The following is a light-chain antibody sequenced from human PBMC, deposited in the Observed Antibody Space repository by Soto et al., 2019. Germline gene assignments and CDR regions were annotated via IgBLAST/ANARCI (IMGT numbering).Light chain of an antibody. CDR2: FGS. J-gene: IGKJ4*01. V-gene: IGKV1-12*01. CDR3: QQADSFPLT. Sequence: DIQMTQSPSSVSASVGDRVTLTCRASQDIGNLLAWYQQKAGKAPKLLIYFGSNLQTGVPSRFSGSGSGTDFTLTISSLQPEDLATYYCQQADSFPLTFGRGTRVEIK. CDR1: QDIGNL.